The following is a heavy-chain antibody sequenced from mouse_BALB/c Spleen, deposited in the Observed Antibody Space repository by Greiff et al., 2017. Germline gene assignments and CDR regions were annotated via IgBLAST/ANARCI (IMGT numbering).Heavy chain of an antibody. Sequence: QVQLKQSGAELAKPGASVKMSCKASGYTFTSYWMHWVKQRPGQGLEWIGYINPSTGYTEYNQKFKDKATLTADKSSSTAYMQLSSLTSEDSAVYYCARRDIYDGYYWGQGTTLTVSS. V-gene: IGHV1-7*01. J-gene: IGHJ2*01. CDR1: GYTFTSYW. D-gene: IGHD2-3*01. CDR2: INPSTGYT. CDR3: ARRDIYDGYY.